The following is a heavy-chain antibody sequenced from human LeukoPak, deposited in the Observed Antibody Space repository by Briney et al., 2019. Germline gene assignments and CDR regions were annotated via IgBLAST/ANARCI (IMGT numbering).Heavy chain of an antibody. D-gene: IGHD2-21*01. CDR2: IYYSGST. CDR3: ARAFCVGECFVLHIFFDS. CDR1: GVSISSSSYY. J-gene: IGHJ4*02. Sequence: PSETLSLTCTVSGVSISSSSYYWGWIRQPPGKGLEWIGSIYYSGSTYYNPSLKRRVTISLDTSKNHFSLNLSSMQASDTAVYYCARAFCVGECFVLHIFFDSWGQGTLVTVSS. V-gene: IGHV4-39*02.